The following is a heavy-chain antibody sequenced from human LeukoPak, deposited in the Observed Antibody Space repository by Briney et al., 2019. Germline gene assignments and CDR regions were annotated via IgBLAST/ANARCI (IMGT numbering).Heavy chain of an antibody. D-gene: IGHD3-16*01. Sequence: RGSLRLSCAASGFTFSTYSMNWVRQAPGKGLEWVSYISSSGTIYYADSVKGRFTISRDNAKNSLYLQMNSLRAEDTAVYYCARRPEFGVLYYMDVWGKGTTVTVSS. V-gene: IGHV3-48*01. J-gene: IGHJ6*03. CDR2: ISSSGTI. CDR3: ARRPEFGVLYYMDV. CDR1: GFTFSTYS.